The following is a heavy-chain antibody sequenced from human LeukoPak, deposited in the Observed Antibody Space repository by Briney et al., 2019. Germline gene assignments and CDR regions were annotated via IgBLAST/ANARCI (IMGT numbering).Heavy chain of an antibody. D-gene: IGHD3-3*01. CDR3: ARESYDFWSGYRYYFDY. Sequence: ASVTVSCKASGYTFTSYGISWVRQAPGQGLEGMGWISAYNGNTNYAQKLQGRVTMTTDTSTSTAYMELRSLRSDDTAVYYCARESYDFWSGYRYYFDYWGQGTLVTVSS. V-gene: IGHV1-18*01. CDR1: GYTFTSYG. J-gene: IGHJ4*02. CDR2: ISAYNGNT.